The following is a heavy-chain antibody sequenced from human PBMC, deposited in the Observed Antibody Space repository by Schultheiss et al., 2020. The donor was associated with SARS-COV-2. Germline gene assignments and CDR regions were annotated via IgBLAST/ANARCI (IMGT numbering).Heavy chain of an antibody. CDR1: GFTFSSYG. Sequence: GGSLRLSCAASGFTFSSYGMHWVRQAPGKGLEWVAVIWYDGSNKYYADSVKGRFTISRDNSKNTLYLQMNSLRAEDTAVYYCARGSLRYFDLDKGVLDFDYWGQGALSTVSS. V-gene: IGHV3-33*08. J-gene: IGHJ4*02. CDR2: IWYDGSNK. D-gene: IGHD3-9*01. CDR3: ARGSLRYFDLDKGVLDFDY.